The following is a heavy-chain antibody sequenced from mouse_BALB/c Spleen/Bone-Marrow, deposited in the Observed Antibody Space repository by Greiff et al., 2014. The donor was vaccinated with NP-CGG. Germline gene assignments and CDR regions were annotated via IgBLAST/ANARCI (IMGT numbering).Heavy chain of an antibody. D-gene: IGHD2-10*02. CDR1: GFTFSDFY. CDR3: ARDVGYGNYFVY. J-gene: IGHJ3*01. Sequence: EVKLVESGGGLVQPGDSLRLSCATSGFTFSDFYMEWVRQPPGKRLEWIAASRNKAKYYTTEYSASVKGRFIVSRDTSQSVLYLQMNALRAEDTAIYYCARDVGYGNYFVYWGQGTLFTVSA. V-gene: IGHV7-1*02. CDR2: SRNKAKYYTT.